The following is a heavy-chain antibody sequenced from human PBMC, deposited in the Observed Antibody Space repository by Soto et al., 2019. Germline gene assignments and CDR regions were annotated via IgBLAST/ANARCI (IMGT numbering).Heavy chain of an antibody. J-gene: IGHJ3*02. CDR1: GFTFSRYS. D-gene: IGHD2-2*01. CDR3: ARGALCSTTNCFGSGGFDI. CDR2: ISSSGTYI. Sequence: PGGSLRLSCAASGFTFSRYSMNWVRQAPGKGLEWVSSISSSGTYIYYADSMKGRFTISRDNAKNSLFLQMNSLRAEDTAVYYCARGALCSTTNCFGSGGFDIWGQGTMVTVSS. V-gene: IGHV3-21*01.